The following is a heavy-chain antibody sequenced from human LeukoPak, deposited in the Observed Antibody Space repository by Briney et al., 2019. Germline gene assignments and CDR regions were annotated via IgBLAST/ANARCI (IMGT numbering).Heavy chain of an antibody. CDR3: AKEGVTYYYDSSGYYLDY. V-gene: IGHV3-30*18. Sequence: GGSLRLSCAASGFTFSSYEMNWVRQAPGKGLEWVAVIPYDGSNKYYADSVKGRFTISRDNSKNTLYLQMNSLRAEDTAVYYCAKEGVTYYYDSSGYYLDYWGQGTLVTVSS. D-gene: IGHD3-22*01. CDR2: IPYDGSNK. CDR1: GFTFSSYE. J-gene: IGHJ4*02.